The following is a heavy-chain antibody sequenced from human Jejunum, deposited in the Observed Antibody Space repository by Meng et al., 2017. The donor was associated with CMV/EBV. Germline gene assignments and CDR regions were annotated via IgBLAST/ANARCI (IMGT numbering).Heavy chain of an antibody. CDR2: IYSGNTT. CDR1: EFSVSRNN. V-gene: IGHV3-53*01. D-gene: IGHD1-26*01. J-gene: IGHJ4*02. Sequence: LSCTASEFSVSRNNMTWVRQAPGKGLEWVSAIYSGNTTYYAASVKGRFTISRDNSKNTLYLQMNSLRAEDTAVYYCAKKYSGSFDYWGQGTLVTVSS. CDR3: AKKYSGSFDY.